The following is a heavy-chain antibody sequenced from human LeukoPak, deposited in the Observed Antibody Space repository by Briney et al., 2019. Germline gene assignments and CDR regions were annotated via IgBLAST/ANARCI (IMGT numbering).Heavy chain of an antibody. V-gene: IGHV3-53*01. CDR1: GVTLSSNY. CDR3: ARERLRDAFDI. J-gene: IGHJ3*02. CDR2: IYSGGST. Sequence: PGGSLRLSCAASGVTLSSNYMSGVRQAPGKGLEGVSVIYSGGSTYYADSVKCRFTISRDKSKNTLYLQMNSLRAEDTAVYYCARERLRDAFDIWGQGTMVTVSS. D-gene: IGHD2-15*01.